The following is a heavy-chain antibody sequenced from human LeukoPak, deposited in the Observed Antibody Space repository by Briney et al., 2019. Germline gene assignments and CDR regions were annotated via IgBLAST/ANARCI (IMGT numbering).Heavy chain of an antibody. V-gene: IGHV6-1*01. CDR1: GERVSSNGAA. Sequence: SQTLSLTCTISGERVSSNGAAWNWIRQSPSRGLEWLGRTYYRSKWYNEYAPSVKGRITISPDTSKNQFSLQLNSVTPEDTAAYYCVRGNYNFDYWGQGTLVTVSS. CDR3: VRGNYNFDY. J-gene: IGHJ4*02. CDR2: TYYRSKWYN. D-gene: IGHD1-7*01.